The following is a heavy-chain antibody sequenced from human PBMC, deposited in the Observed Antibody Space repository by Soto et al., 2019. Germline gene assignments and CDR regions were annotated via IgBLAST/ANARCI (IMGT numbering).Heavy chain of an antibody. CDR3: AREGRYCSSTSCYFKDY. V-gene: IGHV3-33*01. D-gene: IGHD2-2*01. Sequence: QVQLVESGGGVVQPGRSLRLSCAASGFTFSSYGMHWVRQAPGKGLEWVAVIWYDGSNKYYADSVKGRFTISRDNSKNTLYLQMNILRAEDTAVYYCAREGRYCSSTSCYFKDYWGQGTLVTVSS. CDR2: IWYDGSNK. J-gene: IGHJ4*02. CDR1: GFTFSSYG.